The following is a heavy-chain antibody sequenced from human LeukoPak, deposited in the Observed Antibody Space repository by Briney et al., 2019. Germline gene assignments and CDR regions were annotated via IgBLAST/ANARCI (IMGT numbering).Heavy chain of an antibody. CDR2: IYYSGTT. CDR1: GGFISSYY. J-gene: IGHJ6*02. Sequence: SETLSLTCTISGGFISSYYWSWIRQPPGKGLEWIGYIYYSGTTTYNPSLKSRITMSVDTSKNQLSLRLNSVTAADTAVYYCARRGAARRYDGLDVWGQGTTVTVSS. D-gene: IGHD6-6*01. V-gene: IGHV4-59*08. CDR3: ARRGAARRYDGLDV.